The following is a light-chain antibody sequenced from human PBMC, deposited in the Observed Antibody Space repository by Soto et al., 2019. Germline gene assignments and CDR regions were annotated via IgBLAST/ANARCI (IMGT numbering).Light chain of an antibody. J-gene: IGKJ1*01. CDR1: KSVRSDY. Sequence: EIVLTQSPGPLSLSPVERATLSCRASKSVRSDYLAWYQQKPGQAPRLHIYGASTTATGIPAMFTGSGSGTDFTLTIISLVPEDFAVYDGHQYGRSPRTLGQWTKLDIK. CDR3: HQYGRSPRT. CDR2: GAS. V-gene: IGKV3-20*01.